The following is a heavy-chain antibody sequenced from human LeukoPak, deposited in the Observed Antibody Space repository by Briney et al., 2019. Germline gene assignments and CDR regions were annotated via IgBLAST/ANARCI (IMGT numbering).Heavy chain of an antibody. CDR2: INSSSSTI. Sequence: GGSLRLSCAASGFTFSTYSMNWVRQAPGKGLEWVSYINSSSSTIYYADSVKGRFTVSRDNAKNSLYLQMNSLRAEDTAVYYCARPPGYYYYYYMDVWGKGATVTVSS. V-gene: IGHV3-48*01. CDR1: GFTFSTYS. CDR3: ARPPGYYYYYYMDV. J-gene: IGHJ6*03.